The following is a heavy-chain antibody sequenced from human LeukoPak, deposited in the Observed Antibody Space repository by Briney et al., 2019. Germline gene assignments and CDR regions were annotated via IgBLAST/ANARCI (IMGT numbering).Heavy chain of an antibody. J-gene: IGHJ5*02. CDR3: ARHSGSYYDP. CDR2: ISGSSSSI. Sequence: GGSLRLSCAASGVTFSSYSMNWVRQTPGKGLESVSYISGSSSSIYYADSVKGRFTISRDNAKNSLYLQMNSRRAEDTAVYYCARHSGSYYDPWGEGTLVTVPS. CDR1: GVTFSSYS. V-gene: IGHV3-21*01. D-gene: IGHD3-10*01.